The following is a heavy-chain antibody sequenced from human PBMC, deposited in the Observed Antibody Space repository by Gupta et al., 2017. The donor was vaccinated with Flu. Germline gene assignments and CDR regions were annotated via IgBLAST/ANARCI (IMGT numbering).Heavy chain of an antibody. J-gene: IGHJ6*03. CDR2: ISYDGSDK. V-gene: IGHV3-30*18. D-gene: IGHD2-2*01. CDR3: AKQDQPPLMYYYYYMDA. Sequence: PGKGLEGVAVISYDGSDKYYADSVKGRFSISRDNSKNTLYLQVNSLRAEDTAVYYCAKQDQPPLMYYYYYMDAWGKGTTVTVSS.